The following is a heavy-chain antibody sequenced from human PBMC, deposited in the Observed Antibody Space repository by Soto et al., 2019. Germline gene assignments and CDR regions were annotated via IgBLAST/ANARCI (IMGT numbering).Heavy chain of an antibody. CDR1: GGYISSGYYY. CDR2: IYYSGNN. J-gene: IGHJ4*02. V-gene: IGHV4-30-4*01. CDR3: ARDIGYGATPHFYYFDD. D-gene: IGHD6-13*01. Sequence: TLSLTSSVSGGYISSGYYYWSWIRQPRGKGGEWIRNIYYSGNNYYNPSLKSRLTISIDTSKNQFSLQLNSLHPEDTAVYYCARDIGYGATPHFYYFDDWGQGTLVTVSS.